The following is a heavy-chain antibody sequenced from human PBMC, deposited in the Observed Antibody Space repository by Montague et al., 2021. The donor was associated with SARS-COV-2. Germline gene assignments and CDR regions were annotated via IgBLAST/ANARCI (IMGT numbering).Heavy chain of an antibody. Sequence: SLRLSCAASGFTFSNHDMNWVRQAPGKGPEWISYISTSAYTTSYAGSVKGRFTISRDNGKNSLHLQMNSLRVEDTAVYYCTRDYRSIVGDGLDIWGQGTKVTVSS. CDR2: ISTSAYTT. D-gene: IGHD3-16*02. J-gene: IGHJ3*02. V-gene: IGHV3-48*03. CDR1: GFTFSNHD. CDR3: TRDYRSIVGDGLDI.